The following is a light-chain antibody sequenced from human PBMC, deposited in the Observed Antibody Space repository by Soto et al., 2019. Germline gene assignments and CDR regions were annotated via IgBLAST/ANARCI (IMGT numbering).Light chain of an antibody. CDR2: DAS. V-gene: IGKV1-5*01. Sequence: DIQMTQSPSTLSASVGDRVTITCRASQSISSWLAWYQQKPGKAPKLLIYDASSLESGVPSRFSGSGSGTEFTLTISSLQPDDFATYYCQLYNSYPRVTFGTGTKVHIK. CDR3: QLYNSYPRVT. CDR1: QSISSW. J-gene: IGKJ3*01.